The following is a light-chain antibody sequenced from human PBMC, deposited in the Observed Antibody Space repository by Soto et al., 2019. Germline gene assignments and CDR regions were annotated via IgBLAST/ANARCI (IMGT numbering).Light chain of an antibody. CDR2: DAY. V-gene: IGKV3-11*01. CDR1: LSVSSY. CDR3: QQRQYWPPIT. Sequence: VVTQSPPTLSLSPGERATLSCRTSLSVSSYLAWYQQKPGQAPRLLIYDAYNRATGIPARFTGSGSGTDFNRTISTLGPKDFAVYYCQQRQYWPPITFGQGTRLEIK. J-gene: IGKJ5*01.